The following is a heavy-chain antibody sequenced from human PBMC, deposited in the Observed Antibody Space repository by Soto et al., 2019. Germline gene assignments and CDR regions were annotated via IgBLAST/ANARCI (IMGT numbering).Heavy chain of an antibody. Sequence: SETLSLTCTVSGGSSGSGDYYWSWIRQPPGKGLEWIGYIYYSGSTYHNPSLKSRIITSLDTSKNQFCLKLTSVTAADTAVYYCARGRYCSSTNCLFDYWGPGTLVTVSS. CDR3: ARGRYCSSTNCLFDY. J-gene: IGHJ4*02. CDR2: IYYSGST. V-gene: IGHV4-30-4*01. CDR1: GGSSGSGDYY. D-gene: IGHD2-2*01.